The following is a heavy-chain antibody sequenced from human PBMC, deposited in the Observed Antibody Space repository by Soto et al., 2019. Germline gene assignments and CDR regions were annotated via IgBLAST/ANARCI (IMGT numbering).Heavy chain of an antibody. CDR2: IIPIFGTA. CDR1: GGTFSSYA. D-gene: IGHD3-22*01. V-gene: IGHV1-69*01. Sequence: QVQLVQSGAEVKKPGSSVKVSCKASGGTFSSYAISWVRQAPGQGLEWMGGIIPIFGTANYAQKFQGRVTITADESTSTAYMELSSLRSEDTALYYCARDYYDSSGPSHDYYYDGMDVWCQGTTVTVS. J-gene: IGHJ6*02. CDR3: ARDYYDSSGPSHDYYYDGMDV.